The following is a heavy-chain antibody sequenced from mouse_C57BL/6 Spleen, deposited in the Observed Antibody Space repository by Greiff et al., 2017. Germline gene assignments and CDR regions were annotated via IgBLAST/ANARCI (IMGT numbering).Heavy chain of an antibody. CDR1: GYTFTDYE. CDR2: IDPETGGT. J-gene: IGHJ3*01. V-gene: IGHV1-15*01. CDR3: TRVGDYGNFWFAY. Sequence: QVQLQQSGAELVRPGASVTLSCKASGYTFTDYEMHWVKQTPVHGLEWIGAIDPETGGTAYNQKFKGKAILTADKSSSTAYMELRSLTSEDSAVYYCTRVGDYGNFWFAYWGQGTLVTVSA. D-gene: IGHD2-1*01.